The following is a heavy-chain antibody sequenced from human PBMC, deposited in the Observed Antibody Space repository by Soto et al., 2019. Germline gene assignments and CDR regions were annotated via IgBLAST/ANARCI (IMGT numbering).Heavy chain of an antibody. D-gene: IGHD6-13*01. CDR2: VYNSGST. V-gene: IGHV4-59*01. J-gene: IGHJ4*02. CDR3: ARYRREAVAGYTLDN. CDR1: GGSISSNY. Sequence: SETLSLTCTVSGGSISSNYWTWIRQPPGKGLEWMGYVYNSGSTNYNPSLKSRVTISEDTSKSQFSLKVNSMTAADTAVYYCARYRREAVAGYTLDNWGQGILVTVSS.